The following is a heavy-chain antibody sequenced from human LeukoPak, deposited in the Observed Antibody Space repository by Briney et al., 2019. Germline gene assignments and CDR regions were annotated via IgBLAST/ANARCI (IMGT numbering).Heavy chain of an antibody. V-gene: IGHV4-59*05. Sequence: SETLSLTCSVSGGSISSYYWNWIRQPPGKGLEWIGSIYYSGSTYYNPSLKSRVTISVDTSKNQFSLKLSSVTAADTAVYYCARLWFGELLAGIFDYWGQGTLVTVSS. D-gene: IGHD3-10*01. CDR2: IYYSGST. J-gene: IGHJ4*02. CDR3: ARLWFGELLAGIFDY. CDR1: GGSISSYY.